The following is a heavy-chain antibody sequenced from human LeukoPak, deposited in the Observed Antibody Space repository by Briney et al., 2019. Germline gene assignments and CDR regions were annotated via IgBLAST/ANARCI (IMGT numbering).Heavy chain of an antibody. CDR1: AYSFTGYF. V-gene: IGHV1-46*01. Sequence: ASVKVSCKTSAYSFTGYFFHWIRQAPGQGLEWMGIINPSGGSTSYAQKFQGRVTMTRDTSTSTVYMELSSLRSEDTAVYYCARVEQPHDAFDIWGQGTMVTVSS. D-gene: IGHD1/OR15-1a*01. CDR2: INPSGGST. J-gene: IGHJ3*02. CDR3: ARVEQPHDAFDI.